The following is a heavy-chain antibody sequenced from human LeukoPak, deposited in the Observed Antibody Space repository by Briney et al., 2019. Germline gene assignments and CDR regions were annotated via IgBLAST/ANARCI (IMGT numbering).Heavy chain of an antibody. V-gene: IGHV4-39*01. CDR3: ATSPGIAVAGGSFDY. Sequence: SETLSLTCTVSGGSISSSSYYWGWIRQPPGKGLEWIGSIYYSGSTYYNPSLKSRVTISVDTSKNQFSLKLSSVTAADTAVYYCATSPGIAVAGGSFDYWGQGTLVTVSS. D-gene: IGHD6-19*01. CDR2: IYYSGST. J-gene: IGHJ4*02. CDR1: GGSISSSSYY.